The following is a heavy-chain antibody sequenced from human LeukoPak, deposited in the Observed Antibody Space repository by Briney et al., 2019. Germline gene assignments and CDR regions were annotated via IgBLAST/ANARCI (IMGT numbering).Heavy chain of an antibody. CDR3: AKSESRSSTWYAY. Sequence: PGGSLRLSCTASGFNFGDYAMSWVRQAPGKGLEWVSGISGSGGSTYYADSVKGRFTISRDNSKNTLYLQMNCLRAEDTAVYYCAKSESRSSTWYAYWGQGTLVTVSS. D-gene: IGHD6-13*01. CDR1: GFNFGDYA. V-gene: IGHV3-23*01. CDR2: ISGSGGST. J-gene: IGHJ4*02.